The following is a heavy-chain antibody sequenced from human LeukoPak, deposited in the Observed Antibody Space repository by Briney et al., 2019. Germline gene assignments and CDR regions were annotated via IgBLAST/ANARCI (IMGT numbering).Heavy chain of an antibody. CDR3: AKGDRKGGSPNFTGYDY. J-gene: IGHJ4*02. Sequence: GVSLRLSCAASGFTFSSYGMHWVRQAPGKGLEWVAVISYDGSNKYYADSVKGRFTISRDNSKNTLYLQMISLRAQDTAVYYGAKGDRKGGSPNFTGYDYWGQGTLVTVSS. D-gene: IGHD3-9*01. V-gene: IGHV3-30*18. CDR2: ISYDGSNK. CDR1: GFTFSSYG.